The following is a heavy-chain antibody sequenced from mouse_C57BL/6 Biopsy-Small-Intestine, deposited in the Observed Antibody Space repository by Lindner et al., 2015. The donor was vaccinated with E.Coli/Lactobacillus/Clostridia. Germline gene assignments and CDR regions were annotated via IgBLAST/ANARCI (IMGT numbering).Heavy chain of an antibody. Sequence: EVQLQESGGDLVKPGGSLKLSCAASGFTFSSYGMSWVRQTPDKRLEWVATISSGGSYTYYPDSVKGRFTISRDNAKNTLYLQMNSLKSEDTAMYYCGRHTGTRDYFDCWGQGTTLTVSS. V-gene: IGHV5-6*01. J-gene: IGHJ2*01. CDR3: GRHTGTRDYFDC. CDR2: ISSGGSYT. D-gene: IGHD3-3*01. CDR1: GFTFSSYG.